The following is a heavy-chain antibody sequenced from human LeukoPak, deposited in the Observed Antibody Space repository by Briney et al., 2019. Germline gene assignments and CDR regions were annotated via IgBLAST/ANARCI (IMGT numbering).Heavy chain of an antibody. CDR3: TTAPYSSIRGFDY. V-gene: IGHV3-15*01. CDR1: GFTFSNAW. Sequence: AGGSLRLSCAASGFTFSNAWMSWVRQAPGKGLEWVGRIKSKTDGGTTDYAAPVKGRFTISRDDSKNTLYLQMNSLKTEDTAVYYCTTAPYSSIRGFDYWGQGTLVTVSS. J-gene: IGHJ4*02. D-gene: IGHD6-13*01. CDR2: IKSKTDGGTT.